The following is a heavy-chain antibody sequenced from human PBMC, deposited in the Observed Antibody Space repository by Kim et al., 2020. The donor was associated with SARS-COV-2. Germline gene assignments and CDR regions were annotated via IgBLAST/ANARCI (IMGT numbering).Heavy chain of an antibody. Sequence: SVKVSCKASGGTFSSYAISWVRQAPGQGLEWMGGIIPIFGTANYAQKFQGRVTITADESTSTAYMELSSLRSEDTAVYYCARSVYGSGSYYNAPYYYGMDVWGQGTTVTVSS. CDR3: ARSVYGSGSYYNAPYYYGMDV. J-gene: IGHJ6*02. CDR1: GGTFSSYA. D-gene: IGHD3-10*01. CDR2: IIPIFGTA. V-gene: IGHV1-69*13.